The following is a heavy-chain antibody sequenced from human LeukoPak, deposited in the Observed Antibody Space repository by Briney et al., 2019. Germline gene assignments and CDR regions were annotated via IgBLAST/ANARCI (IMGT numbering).Heavy chain of an antibody. CDR1: GFTFSDYY. D-gene: IGHD3-22*01. J-gene: IGHJ6*02. V-gene: IGHV3-11*01. CDR2: ISSSGSTI. CDR3: ARGRLSYYDSSGDYYYYYGMDV. Sequence: PGGSLRLSCAASGFTFSDYYMSWIRQAPGKGLEWVSYISSSGSTIYYADSVKGRFTISRDNAKNSLYLQMNSLRAEDTAVYYCARGRLSYYDSSGDYYYYYGMDVWGQGTTVTVSS.